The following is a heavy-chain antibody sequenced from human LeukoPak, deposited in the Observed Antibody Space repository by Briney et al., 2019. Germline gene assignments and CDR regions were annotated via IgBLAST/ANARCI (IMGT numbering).Heavy chain of an antibody. CDR2: INHSGST. CDR1: GGSFSGYY. Sequence: PSETLSLTCAVYGGSFSGYYWSWIRQPPGKGLEWMGEINHSGSTNYNPSLKSRVTISVDTSKHQFSLKLSSVTAADTAVYYCARLYGELTVRKRFDPWGQGTLVTVSS. CDR3: ARLYGELTVRKRFDP. D-gene: IGHD3-10*01. V-gene: IGHV4-34*01. J-gene: IGHJ5*02.